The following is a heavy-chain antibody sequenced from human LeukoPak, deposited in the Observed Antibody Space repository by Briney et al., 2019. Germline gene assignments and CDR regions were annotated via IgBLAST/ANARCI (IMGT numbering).Heavy chain of an antibody. CDR3: AREAWYNWNYGLNWFDP. Sequence: PGGSLRLSCAASGFTFSSYAMHGVRQAPGKGLEWVAVISYDGSNKYYADSVKGRFTISRDNSKNTLYLQMNSLRAEDTAVYYCAREAWYNWNYGLNWFDPWGQGTLVTVSS. J-gene: IGHJ5*02. CDR1: GFTFSSYA. CDR2: ISYDGSNK. D-gene: IGHD1-7*01. V-gene: IGHV3-30-3*01.